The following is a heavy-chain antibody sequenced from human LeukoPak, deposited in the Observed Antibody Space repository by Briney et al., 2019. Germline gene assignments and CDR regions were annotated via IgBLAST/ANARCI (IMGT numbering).Heavy chain of an antibody. J-gene: IGHJ4*02. V-gene: IGHV3-7*01. CDR1: GLTFSSYW. CDR3: ARNTR. CDR2: IKQDGSEK. Sequence: GGSLRLSCAASGLTFSSYWMSWVRQAPGKGLEWVANIKQDGSEKYYVDSVKGRFTISRDNAKNSLYLQMNSLRAEDTAVYYCARNTRWGQGALVTVSS. D-gene: IGHD1-26*01.